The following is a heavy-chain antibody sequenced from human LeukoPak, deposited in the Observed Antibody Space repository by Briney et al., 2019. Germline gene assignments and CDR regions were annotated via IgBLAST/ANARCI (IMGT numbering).Heavy chain of an antibody. CDR3: AREGGDYYGSGSYNY. V-gene: IGHV1-69*13. CDR1: GGTFSSYA. CDR2: IIPIFGTA. Sequence: SVEVSCKASGGTFSSYAISWVRQAPGQGLEWMGGIIPIFGTANYAQKFQGRVTITADESTSTAYMELSSLRSEDTAVYYCAREGGDYYGSGSYNYWGQGTLVTVSS. J-gene: IGHJ4*02. D-gene: IGHD3-10*01.